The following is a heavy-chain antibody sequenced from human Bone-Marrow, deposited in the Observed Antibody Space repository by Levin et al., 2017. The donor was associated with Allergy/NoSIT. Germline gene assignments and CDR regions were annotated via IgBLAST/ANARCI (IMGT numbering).Heavy chain of an antibody. CDR2: IYYSGGT. CDR1: AYSITSDFY. CDR3: ARVLHYDSSGYSNWYFDL. Sequence: SETLSLTCTVSAYSITSDFYWGWIRQPPGKGLEWIGYIYYSGGTNYNPSLKSRVTISVDTSKNKFSLRLSSVTAADTAVYYCARVLHYDSSGYSNWYFDLWGRGTLVTVSS. D-gene: IGHD3-22*01. J-gene: IGHJ2*01. V-gene: IGHV4-38-2*02.